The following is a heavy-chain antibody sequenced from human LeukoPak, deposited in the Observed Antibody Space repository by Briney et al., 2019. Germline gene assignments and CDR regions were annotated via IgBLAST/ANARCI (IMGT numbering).Heavy chain of an antibody. CDR3: ARGGSYLSAFDI. V-gene: IGHV3-64*01. Sequence: GGSLRLSCAASGFTFSSYAMHWVRQAPGKGLEYVSAISSNGGSTYYANSVKGRFTISRDNSKNTLYLQMGSLRAEDMAVYYCARGGSYLSAFDIWGQGTMVTVSS. CDR1: GFTFSSYA. D-gene: IGHD1-26*01. J-gene: IGHJ3*02. CDR2: ISSNGGST.